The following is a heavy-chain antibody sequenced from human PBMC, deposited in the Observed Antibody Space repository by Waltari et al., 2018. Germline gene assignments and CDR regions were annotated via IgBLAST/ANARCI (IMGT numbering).Heavy chain of an antibody. V-gene: IGHV1-69-2*01. CDR1: GGTFSSYA. Sequence: VQLVQSGAEVKKPGSSVKVSCKASGGTFSSYAISWVRQAPGQGLEWMGRVDPEDGETIYAEKFQGRVTITADTSTDTAYMELSSLRSEDTAVYYCATAPSVAPQRIDYWGQGTLVTVSS. CDR3: ATAPSVAPQRIDY. D-gene: IGHD6-25*01. J-gene: IGHJ4*02. CDR2: VDPEDGET.